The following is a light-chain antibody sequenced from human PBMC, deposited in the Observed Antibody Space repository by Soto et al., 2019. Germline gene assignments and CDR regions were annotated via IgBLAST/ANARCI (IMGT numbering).Light chain of an antibody. J-gene: IGKJ5*01. Sequence: DIQMTQSPSTLSASVGDRVTITCRASQSISTWLAWYQQEPGKAPKLLIHKASSLQSGVPSRFSGSGSGTDFTLTISSLQSEDFAVYYCQQYNSWPPITFGQGTRLEIK. V-gene: IGKV1-5*03. CDR1: QSISTW. CDR3: QQYNSWPPIT. CDR2: KAS.